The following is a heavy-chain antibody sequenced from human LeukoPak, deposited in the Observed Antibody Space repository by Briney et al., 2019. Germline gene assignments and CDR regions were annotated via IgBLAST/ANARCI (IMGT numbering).Heavy chain of an antibody. D-gene: IGHD6-19*01. CDR2: INSDGSST. V-gene: IGHV3-74*01. J-gene: IGHJ4*02. CDR3: AKARYSSGWYADY. CDR1: GFTFSSYW. Sequence: TGGSLRLSCAASGFTFSSYWMHWVRQAPGKGLVWVSRINSDGSSTSYADSVKGRFTISRDNAKNTLYLQMNSLRAEDTALYYCAKARYSSGWYADYWGQGTLVTVSS.